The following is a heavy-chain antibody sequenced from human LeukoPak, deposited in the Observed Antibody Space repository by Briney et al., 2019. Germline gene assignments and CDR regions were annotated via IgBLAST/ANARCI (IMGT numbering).Heavy chain of an antibody. J-gene: IGHJ4*02. V-gene: IGHV1-46*01. Sequence: ASVKLSCKASGYTFTSYYMHWVRQAPGQGLEWMGIINPSGGSTSYAQKFQGRVTMTRDTSTSTVYMELSSLRSEDTAVYYCARSHTPMRYRDGYNCWGQGTLVTVSS. CDR3: ARSHTPMRYRDGYNC. D-gene: IGHD5-24*01. CDR1: GYTFTSYY. CDR2: INPSGGST.